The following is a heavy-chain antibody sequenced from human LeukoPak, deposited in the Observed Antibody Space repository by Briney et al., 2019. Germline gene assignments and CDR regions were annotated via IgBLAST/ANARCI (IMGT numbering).Heavy chain of an antibody. CDR2: IYHSGST. D-gene: IGHD3-16*01. CDR3: ARVDLFGATRGFGDAFDI. V-gene: IGHV4-38-2*02. J-gene: IGHJ3*02. CDR1: GYSISSGYY. Sequence: SETLSLTCTVSGYSISSGYYWGWIRQPPGKGLEWIGSIYHSGSTYYNPSLKSRVTISVDTSKNQFSLKLSSVTAADTAVYYCARVDLFGATRGFGDAFDIWGQGTVVTVSS.